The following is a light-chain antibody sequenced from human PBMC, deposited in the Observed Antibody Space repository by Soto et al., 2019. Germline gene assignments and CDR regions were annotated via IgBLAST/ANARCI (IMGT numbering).Light chain of an antibody. V-gene: IGKV1-27*01. CDR1: HSISTY. CDR3: QKYNSVPLT. Sequence: DIQMTQSPSSLSASVGDRVTITCRASHSISTYLNWYQHRPGMAPNLLIYAASTLQSGVPSRFSGSGSGTDFTLIISSLQPEDAATYYCQKYNSVPLTFGGGTKVDIK. CDR2: AAS. J-gene: IGKJ4*01.